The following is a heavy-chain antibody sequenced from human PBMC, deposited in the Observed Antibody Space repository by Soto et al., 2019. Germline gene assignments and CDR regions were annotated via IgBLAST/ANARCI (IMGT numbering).Heavy chain of an antibody. CDR3: VRRTLGSSIGIGDY. CDR2: ITADNGDT. Sequence: QVQLVQSGAEVKKPGASVKVSCKTSGYTFTMYGISWVRQAPGQGLEWLGWITADNGDTKYAQKVQDRVTVTMDTSTTTVYMELRSLTSDDTAVYYCVRRTLGSSIGIGDYWGQGTLVAVSS. V-gene: IGHV1-18*01. J-gene: IGHJ4*02. CDR1: GYTFTMYG. D-gene: IGHD7-27*01.